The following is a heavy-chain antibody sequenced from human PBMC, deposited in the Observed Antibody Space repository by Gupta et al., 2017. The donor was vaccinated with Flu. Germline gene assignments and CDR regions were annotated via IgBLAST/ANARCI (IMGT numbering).Heavy chain of an antibody. J-gene: IGHJ5*02. CDR3: ARTEGLCSGGSCANWFDP. CDR1: FTGYY. D-gene: IGHD2-15*01. CDR2: INPNSGGT. V-gene: IGHV1-2*02. Sequence: FTGYYIHWVRQAPGQGLEWMGWINPNSGGTKYAQKFQGRVTMTRDTSISTVYMELSRLSSDDTAVYYCARTEGLCSGGSCANWFDPWGQGTLVTVSS.